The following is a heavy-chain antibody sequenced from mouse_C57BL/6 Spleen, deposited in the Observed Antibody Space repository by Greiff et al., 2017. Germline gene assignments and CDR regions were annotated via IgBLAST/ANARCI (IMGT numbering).Heavy chain of an antibody. Sequence: EVKLEESGTVLARPGASVKMSCKTSGYTFTSYWMHWVKQRPGQGLEWIGAIYPGNSDTSYNQKFQGKAKLTAVPSASTAYMELSSLRNEDSAVYDCTKGCYGYDESGLAYWGQGTLVTVAA. CDR3: TKGCYGYDESGLAY. D-gene: IGHD2-2*01. CDR2: IYPGNSDT. V-gene: IGHV1-5*01. CDR1: GYTFTSYW. J-gene: IGHJ3*01.